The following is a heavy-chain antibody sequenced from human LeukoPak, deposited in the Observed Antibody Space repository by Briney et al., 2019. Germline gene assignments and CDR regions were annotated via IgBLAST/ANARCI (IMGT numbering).Heavy chain of an antibody. CDR2: INPSGGST. CDR1: GYTFTNYY. Sequence: ASVKVSCKASGYTFTNYYIHWVRQAPGQGLEWMGIINPSGGSTSNAQKFQGRVTMTRDMSTSTVYMELSSLRSEDTAVYYCARDSHHQDGYNYPLNYWGQGTLVTVSS. V-gene: IGHV1-46*01. J-gene: IGHJ4*02. D-gene: IGHD5-24*01. CDR3: ARDSHHQDGYNYPLNY.